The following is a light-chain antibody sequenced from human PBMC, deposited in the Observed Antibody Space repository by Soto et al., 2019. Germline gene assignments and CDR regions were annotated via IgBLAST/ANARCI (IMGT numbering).Light chain of an antibody. CDR1: SSDIGAFNY. J-gene: IGLJ2*01. Sequence: QSALAQPASVSGSPGQSITISCTGTSSDIGAFNYVSWYQQHPGDAPKLLIFDVSDRPSGISVRFSASKSGNTASLTISGXQTEDEAHYFCSSYAATNTVLFGGGTKLTVL. CDR3: SSYAATNTVL. CDR2: DVS. V-gene: IGLV2-14*03.